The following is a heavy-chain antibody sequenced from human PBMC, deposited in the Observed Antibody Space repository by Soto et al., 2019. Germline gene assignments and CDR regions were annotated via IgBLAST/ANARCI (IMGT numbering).Heavy chain of an antibody. CDR1: GGSFSGYY. Sequence: QVQLQQWGAGLLKPSETLSLTCAVYGGSFSGYYWSWIRQPPGKGLEWIGEINHSGSTNYNPSLTSRVTISVDTSKNQLSLKLSAATAADTAVYYCARGRRHFDWLLPNRFDPWGQGTLVTVSS. D-gene: IGHD3-9*01. CDR3: ARGRRHFDWLLPNRFDP. J-gene: IGHJ5*02. V-gene: IGHV4-34*01. CDR2: INHSGST.